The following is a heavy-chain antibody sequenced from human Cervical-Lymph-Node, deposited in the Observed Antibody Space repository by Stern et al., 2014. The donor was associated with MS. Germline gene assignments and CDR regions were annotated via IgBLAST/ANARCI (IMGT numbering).Heavy chain of an antibody. CDR1: GYTFTSYA. V-gene: IGHV1-3*04. CDR2: INTANGDT. J-gene: IGHJ5*02. Sequence: QVQLMQSGAEVKKPGASVKVSCKASGYTFTSYAIHWVRQATGQRLEWMGRINTANGDTYYSEKFQGRVTFTRDTSANTAYMELFSLTSEDTTVYYCGRGQQSFDPWGQGTLVTVSA. D-gene: IGHD6-13*01. CDR3: GRGQQSFDP.